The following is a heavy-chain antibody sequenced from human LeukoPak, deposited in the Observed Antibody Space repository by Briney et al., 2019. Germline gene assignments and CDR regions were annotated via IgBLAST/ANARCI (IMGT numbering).Heavy chain of an antibody. V-gene: IGHV4-31*03. CDR3: AIYFAGAGGRGT. D-gene: IGHD2/OR15-2a*01. CDR1: GGFISSGDSH. J-gene: IGHJ4*02. Sequence: KPSETLSLTCTVSGGFISSGDSHWSWIRQHPGKGLEWIGYIYNGGNTYYKPSLKSRVTISVDASNNQFSLKLSSVTAADTAVYYCAIYFAGAGGRGTWGQGTLVTVSS. CDR2: IYNGGNT.